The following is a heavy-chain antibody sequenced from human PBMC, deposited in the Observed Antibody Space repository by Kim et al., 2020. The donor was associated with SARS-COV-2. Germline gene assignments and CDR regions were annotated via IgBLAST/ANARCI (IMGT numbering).Heavy chain of an antibody. J-gene: IGHJ6*03. CDR2: AYYIGNT. V-gene: IGHV4-39*01. Sequence: SETLSLTCTVSGGSLSSSSYYWGWIRQPPGKGLEWIGTAYYIGNTYYNPSLKSRVTISVDTSKNQFSLKLGSVTAADTAVYYCARHQRHSSGWYVAFYYYYMDGWGRGTTVTVSS. D-gene: IGHD6-19*01. CDR1: GGSLSSSSYY. CDR3: ARHQRHSSGWYVAFYYYYMDG.